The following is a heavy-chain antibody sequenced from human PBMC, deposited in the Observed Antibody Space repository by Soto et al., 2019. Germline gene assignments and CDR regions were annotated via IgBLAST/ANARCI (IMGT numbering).Heavy chain of an antibody. Sequence: SGPTLVNPTQTLTLTCTFSGFSLSTSGVGVGWIRQPPGKALEWLALIYWNDDKRYSPSLKSRLTITKDTSKNQVVLTMTNMDPVDTATYYCAHRERITIFAVVPYYYYYGMDVWGQGTTVTVSS. CDR2: IYWNDDK. D-gene: IGHD3-3*01. CDR3: AHRERITIFAVVPYYYYYGMDV. V-gene: IGHV2-5*01. J-gene: IGHJ6*02. CDR1: GFSLSTSGVG.